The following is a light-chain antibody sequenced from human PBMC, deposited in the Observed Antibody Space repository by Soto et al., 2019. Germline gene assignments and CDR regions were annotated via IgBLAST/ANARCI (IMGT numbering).Light chain of an antibody. V-gene: IGKV3-15*01. CDR1: QSVSSS. Sequence: EIVMTQSPATLSVSPGERVTLSCRASQSVSSSLAWYQQKPGQAPRLLIYGASTRATGIPARFSGSGSGTDFILTISSLQSEDFAVYYCQQYSNWLTFGGGTKVEIK. CDR2: GAS. J-gene: IGKJ4*01. CDR3: QQYSNWLT.